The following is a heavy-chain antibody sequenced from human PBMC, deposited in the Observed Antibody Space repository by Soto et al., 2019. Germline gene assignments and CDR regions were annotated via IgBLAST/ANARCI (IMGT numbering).Heavy chain of an antibody. CDR2: IKQDGSEK. Sequence: GGSLRLSCAASGFTFISYWMSWGRQAPGKGLEWVANIKQDGSEKYYVDSVKGRFTISRDNAKNSLYLQMNSLRAEDTAVYYCARAVIGHYYYYGMDVWGQGTTVTVSS. CDR1: GFTFISYW. V-gene: IGHV3-7*03. J-gene: IGHJ6*02. D-gene: IGHD3-22*01. CDR3: ARAVIGHYYYYGMDV.